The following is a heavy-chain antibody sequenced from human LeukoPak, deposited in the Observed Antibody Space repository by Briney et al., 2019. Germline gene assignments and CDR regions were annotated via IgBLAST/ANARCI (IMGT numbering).Heavy chain of an antibody. V-gene: IGHV4-34*01. J-gene: IGHJ3*02. CDR2: INHSGST. Sequence: SETLSLTCAVSGGSFSDYYWSWIRHPPGKGVEWIGEINHSGSTNYNPSLKSRVTISVDASKNQFSLKLNSVTAADTAVYYCARGAPKEIQLWLRLRGVAFDIWGQGTMVTVSS. CDR3: ARGAPKEIQLWLRLRGVAFDI. CDR1: GGSFSDYY. D-gene: IGHD5-18*01.